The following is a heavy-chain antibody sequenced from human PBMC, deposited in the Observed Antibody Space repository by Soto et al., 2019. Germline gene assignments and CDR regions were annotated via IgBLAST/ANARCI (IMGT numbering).Heavy chain of an antibody. CDR3: AMSYGSGSYLLDYYYYGMDV. V-gene: IGHV3-30-3*01. D-gene: IGHD3-10*01. CDR2: ISYDGSNK. CDR1: GFTFSSYA. Sequence: GGSLRLSCAASGFTFSSYAMHWVRQAPGEGLEWVAVISYDGSNKYYADSVKGRFTISRDNSKNTLYLQMNSLRAEDTAVYYCAMSYGSGSYLLDYYYYGMDVWGQGTTVTVSS. J-gene: IGHJ6*02.